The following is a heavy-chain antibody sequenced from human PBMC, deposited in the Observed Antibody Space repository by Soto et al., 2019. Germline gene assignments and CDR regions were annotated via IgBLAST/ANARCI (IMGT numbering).Heavy chain of an antibody. V-gene: IGHV5-51*01. CDR1: GYSFTSYW. Sequence: LGESRKISCKGSGYSFTSYWIGWVRQMPGKGLEWMGIIYPGDSDTRYSPSFQGQVTISADKSISAAYLQWSSLKASDTAMYYCASVVPAAHGGYRYNWFDPWGQGTLVTVSS. CDR3: ASVVPAAHGGYRYNWFDP. D-gene: IGHD2-2*01. CDR2: IYPGDSDT. J-gene: IGHJ5*02.